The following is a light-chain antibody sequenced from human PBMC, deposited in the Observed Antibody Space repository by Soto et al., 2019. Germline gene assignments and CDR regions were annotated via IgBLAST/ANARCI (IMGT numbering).Light chain of an antibody. Sequence: VMTQSPATLSVSPGARAALSCRASQSVSTNLAWYQQKPGQPPSLLIYFASTRATAVPARFTAGGSGTELTITISSLQSDDVEVYDGQQYDKWPRTFGQGTKVDIK. CDR3: QQYDKWPRT. CDR1: QSVSTN. CDR2: FAS. J-gene: IGKJ1*01. V-gene: IGKV3-15*01.